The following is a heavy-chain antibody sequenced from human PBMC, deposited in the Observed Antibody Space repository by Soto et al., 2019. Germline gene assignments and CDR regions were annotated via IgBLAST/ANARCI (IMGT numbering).Heavy chain of an antibody. V-gene: IGHV1-69*13. CDR1: GGTFSSYA. CDR3: ASLTKAYGPFDY. CDR2: IIPIFGTA. D-gene: IGHD3-10*01. Sequence: ASVKVSCKASGGTFSSYAISWVRQAPGQGLEWMGGIIPIFGTANYAQKFQGRVTITADESTSTAYMELSSLRSEDTAVYYCASLTKAYGPFDYWGQGTLVTVSS. J-gene: IGHJ4*02.